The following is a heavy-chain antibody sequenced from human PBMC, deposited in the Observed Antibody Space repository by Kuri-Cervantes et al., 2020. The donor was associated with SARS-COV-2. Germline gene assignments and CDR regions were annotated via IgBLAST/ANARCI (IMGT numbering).Heavy chain of an antibody. CDR3: ARRFHQYQLPHWYFDL. CDR1: GYTFTSYD. Sequence: ASVKVSCKASGYTFTSYDINWVRQATGQGLEWMGWMNPNSGNTGYAQKFQGRVTITRNTSISTAYMELSSLRSEDTAVYYCARRFHQYQLPHWYFDLWGRGTLVTVSS. V-gene: IGHV1-8*03. CDR2: MNPNSGNT. J-gene: IGHJ2*01. D-gene: IGHD2-2*01.